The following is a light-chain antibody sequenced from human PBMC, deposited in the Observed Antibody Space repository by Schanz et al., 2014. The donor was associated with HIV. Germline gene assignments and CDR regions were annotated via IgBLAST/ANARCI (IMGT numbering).Light chain of an antibody. CDR3: AAWDVLLNGPV. V-gene: IGLV1-44*01. J-gene: IGLJ7*01. CDR1: TSNVGSRS. Sequence: QSVLTQPPSVSGAPGQRVTISCSGSTSNVGSRSVDWYQQFPGAAPKLLMYNIHLRPSGVADRFSGSKSGTSASLTISGLQSEDEADYYCAAWDVLLNGPVFGGGTQLTVL. CDR2: NIH.